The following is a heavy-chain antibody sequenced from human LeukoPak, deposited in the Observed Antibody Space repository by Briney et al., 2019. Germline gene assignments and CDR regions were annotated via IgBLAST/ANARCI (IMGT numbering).Heavy chain of an antibody. Sequence: GASVKVSCKASGGTFSSYAISWVRQAPGQGLEWMGGIIPIFGTANYAQKFQGRVTITTDESTSTAYMELSSLRSEDTAVYYCARTYSSSSRNNWFDPWGQGTLVTVSS. J-gene: IGHJ5*02. CDR1: GGTFSSYA. D-gene: IGHD6-6*01. V-gene: IGHV1-69*05. CDR3: ARTYSSSSRNNWFDP. CDR2: IIPIFGTA.